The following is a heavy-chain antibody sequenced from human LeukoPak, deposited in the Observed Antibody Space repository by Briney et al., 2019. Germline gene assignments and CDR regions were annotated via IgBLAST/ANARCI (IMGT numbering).Heavy chain of an antibody. D-gene: IGHD3-10*01. Sequence: GGSLRLSCAASGFTFSSYAMSWVRQAPGKGLEWVSAISGSGGSTYYADSVKGRFTISRDNSKNTLYLQMNSLRAEDTAVYYCVYPSPDLGYGSGIDYWGQGTLVTVSS. V-gene: IGHV3-23*01. CDR3: VYPSPDLGYGSGIDY. CDR2: ISGSGGST. J-gene: IGHJ4*02. CDR1: GFTFSSYA.